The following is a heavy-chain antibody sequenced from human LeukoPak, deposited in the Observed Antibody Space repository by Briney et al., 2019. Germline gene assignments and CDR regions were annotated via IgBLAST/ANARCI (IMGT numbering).Heavy chain of an antibody. CDR3: ARGTVAGTDY. D-gene: IGHD6-19*01. CDR2: INHSGST. J-gene: IGHJ4*02. CDR1: GGSFSGYY. Sequence: SETLSLTCAVYGGSFSGYYWSWIRQPPRKGLEWIGEINHSGSTNYNPSLKSRVTISVDTSKNQFSLKLSSVTAADTAVYYCARGTVAGTDYWRQGTLVTVSS. V-gene: IGHV4-34*01.